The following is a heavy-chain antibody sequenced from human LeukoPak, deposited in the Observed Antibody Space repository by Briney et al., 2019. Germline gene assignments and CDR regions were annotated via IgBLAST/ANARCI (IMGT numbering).Heavy chain of an antibody. D-gene: IGHD6-13*01. CDR1: GGSFSGYY. CDR2: INHSGST. CDR3: ARDPYSSSWYVYYYYGMDV. V-gene: IGHV4-34*01. J-gene: IGHJ6*02. Sequence: SETLSLTCAVYGGSFSGYYGSWIRQPPGKGLEWIGEINHSGSTNYNPSLKSRVTISVDTSKNQFSLKLSSVTAADTAVYYCARDPYSSSWYVYYYYGMDVWGQGTTVTVSS.